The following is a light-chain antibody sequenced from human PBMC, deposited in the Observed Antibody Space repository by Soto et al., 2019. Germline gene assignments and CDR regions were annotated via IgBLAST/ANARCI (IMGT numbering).Light chain of an antibody. J-gene: IGLJ1*01. Sequence: QSALTQPPSVSGAPGQGVTISCTGSSSSIGAGYDVHWYQQVPGTAPKLLIYGNNNRPSGVPDRFSGSKSGTSASLAITGLQAEDEADYYCSSYTTSSTRVFGTGTKVTVL. V-gene: IGLV1-40*01. CDR2: GNN. CDR1: SSSIGAGYD. CDR3: SSYTTSSTRV.